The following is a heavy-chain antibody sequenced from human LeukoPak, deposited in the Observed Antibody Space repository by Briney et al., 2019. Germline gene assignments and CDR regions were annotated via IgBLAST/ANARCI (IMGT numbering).Heavy chain of an antibody. CDR3: ARGTSSGSY. V-gene: IGHV3-74*01. CDR1: GFTFTNYW. J-gene: IGHJ4*02. Sequence: GGSLRLSCAASGFTFTNYWMSWVRQAPGKGLVWVSSIDTDGSTTRYADSVKGRFTISRDNAKNTLYLQMNSLSAEDTAVYYCARGTSSGSYWGQGTLVTVSS. D-gene: IGHD6-6*01. CDR2: IDTDGSTT.